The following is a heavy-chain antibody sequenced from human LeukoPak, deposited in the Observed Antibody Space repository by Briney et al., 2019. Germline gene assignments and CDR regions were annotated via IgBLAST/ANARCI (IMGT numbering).Heavy chain of an antibody. V-gene: IGHV3-23*01. J-gene: IGHJ4*02. Sequence: GGSLRLSCVASGFTFSAYNMNWVRQAPGKGLEWVSAISGSGGSTYYADSVKGRVTISRDNSKNTLYLQMNSLRAEDTAVYYCAKGGYYYDSSGYFSNQYYFDYWGQGTLVTVSS. CDR2: ISGSGGST. D-gene: IGHD3-22*01. CDR1: GFTFSAYN. CDR3: AKGGYYYDSSGYFSNQYYFDY.